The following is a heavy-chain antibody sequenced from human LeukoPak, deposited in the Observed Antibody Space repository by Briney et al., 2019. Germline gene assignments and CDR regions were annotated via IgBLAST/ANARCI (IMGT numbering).Heavy chain of an antibody. CDR2: ISGFNT. V-gene: IGHV3-23*01. J-gene: IGHJ4*02. CDR1: GFAFSSYA. Sequence: GGSLRLSCTTSGFAFSSYAMNWVRQAPGKGPEWVSGISGFNTYYADSVKGRFTIFRDNSKNVLYLQMDRLRAEDTAVYSCAKDVCTSPRCLLYFDSWGQGTLVTASS. CDR3: AKDVCTSPRCLLYFDS. D-gene: IGHD2-8*01.